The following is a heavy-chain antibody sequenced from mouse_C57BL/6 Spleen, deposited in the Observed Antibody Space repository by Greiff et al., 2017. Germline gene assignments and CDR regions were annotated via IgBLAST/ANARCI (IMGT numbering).Heavy chain of an antibody. J-gene: IGHJ2*01. Sequence: EVKLEESGGGLVQPGGSMKLSCVASGFTFSNYWMNWVRQSPEKGLEWVAQIRLKSDNYATHYAESVKGRFTISRDDSKSSVYLQMNNLRAEDTGIYYCTTIRRYYFDYWGQGTTLTVSS. CDR2: IRLKSDNYAT. V-gene: IGHV6-3*01. D-gene: IGHD1-1*01. CDR1: GFTFSNYW. CDR3: TTIRRYYFDY.